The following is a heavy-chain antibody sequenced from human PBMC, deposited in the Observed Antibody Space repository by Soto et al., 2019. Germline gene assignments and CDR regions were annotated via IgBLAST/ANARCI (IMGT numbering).Heavy chain of an antibody. Sequence: ASVKVSCKASGYTFTGYYMHWVRQAPGQGLEWMGWINPNSGGTNYAQKFQGWVTMTRDTSISTAYMELSRLRSDDTAVYYCARAGTDEIYYDSSETYFDYWGQGTLVTVSS. D-gene: IGHD3-22*01. J-gene: IGHJ4*02. CDR3: ARAGTDEIYYDSSETYFDY. CDR1: GYTFTGYY. CDR2: INPNSGGT. V-gene: IGHV1-2*04.